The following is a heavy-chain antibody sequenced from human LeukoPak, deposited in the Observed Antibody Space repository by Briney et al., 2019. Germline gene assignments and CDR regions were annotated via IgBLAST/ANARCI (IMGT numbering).Heavy chain of an antibody. J-gene: IGHJ4*02. CDR2: IYYTGST. CDR1: GGSIISTDDY. D-gene: IGHD3-10*01. V-gene: IGHV4-39*07. CDR3: ARYRGANGYYFDY. Sequence: SETLSLTCTVSGGSIISTDDYWGWIRQPPGKGPEWIGSIYYTGSTYHNPSLKSRVTISEDPSKNQFSLKLSSVTAADTAVYYCARYRGANGYYFDYWGQGTLVTVSS.